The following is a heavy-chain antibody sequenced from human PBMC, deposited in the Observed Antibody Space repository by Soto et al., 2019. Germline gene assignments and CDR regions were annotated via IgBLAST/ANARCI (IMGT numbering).Heavy chain of an antibody. CDR3: TSAGHNCTSTTCKDY. J-gene: IGHJ4*02. V-gene: IGHV3-15*07. CDR1: GFGFTNSW. Sequence: GGSLRLSCAASGFGFTNSWMNWVRQAPGKGMEWVGRIKSKNDGGTTDYAAPVQARFTISRDDSKTTRYLQMNSLKTEDTAVYYCTSAGHNCTSTTCKDYWGQETPVTVSS. CDR2: IKSKNDGGTT. D-gene: IGHD2-2*01.